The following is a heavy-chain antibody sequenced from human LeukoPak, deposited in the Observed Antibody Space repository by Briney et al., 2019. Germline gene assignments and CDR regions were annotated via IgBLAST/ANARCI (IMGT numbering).Heavy chain of an antibody. CDR1: GFTFSSYA. CDR3: AKDTGYARGEGEFDY. V-gene: IGHV3-23*01. Sequence: GGSLRLSCAASGFTFSSYAMSWVRQAPGKGLEWVSIISGSGGSTNYADSVKGRFTISRDNSKDTLYLQMNSLRAEDTAVYFCAKDTGYARGEGEFDYWGQGTLVIVSS. J-gene: IGHJ4*02. D-gene: IGHD3-16*01. CDR2: ISGSGGST.